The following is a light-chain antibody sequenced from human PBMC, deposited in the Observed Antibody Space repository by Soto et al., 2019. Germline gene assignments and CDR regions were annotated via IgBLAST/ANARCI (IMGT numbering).Light chain of an antibody. J-gene: IGKJ1*01. V-gene: IGKV1-9*01. CDR2: VAS. CDR1: QDFNNY. CDR3: QQYNSYSWT. Sequence: DIQLTPSPSFLSASVGDRVTITCRASQDFNNYLAWYQQKPGEAPKLLMYVASTLQSGVPSRFSGSGSGTEFTLTISSLQPDDFATYYCQQYNSYSWTFGQGTKVDIK.